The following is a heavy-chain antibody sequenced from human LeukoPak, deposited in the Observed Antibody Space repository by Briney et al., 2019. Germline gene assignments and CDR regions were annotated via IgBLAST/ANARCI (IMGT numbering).Heavy chain of an antibody. J-gene: IGHJ4*02. CDR1: GGSISSGGYS. CDR2: IYHSGST. CDR3: ARGPTYYYDSSGYDY. V-gene: IGHV4-30-2*01. Sequence: PSETLSLTCSVSGGSISSGGYSWSWIRQPPGKGLQWIGYIYHSGSTYYNPSLKSRVTISVDRSKNQFSLKLSSVTAADTDVYYCARGPTYYYDSSGYDYWGQGTLVTVSS. D-gene: IGHD3-22*01.